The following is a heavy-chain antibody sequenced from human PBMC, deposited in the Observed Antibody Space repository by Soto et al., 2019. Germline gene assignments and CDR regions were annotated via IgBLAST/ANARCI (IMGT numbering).Heavy chain of an antibody. CDR1: GFTFSSYA. Sequence: QVQLVESGGGVVQPGRSLRLSCAASGFTFSSYAMHWVRQAPGKGLEWVAVISYDGSNKYYADSVKGRFTISRDNSKNTMYLQMNSLRAEDTAVYYCARDFANLERRESGVYWGQGTLVTVSS. J-gene: IGHJ4*02. CDR2: ISYDGSNK. V-gene: IGHV3-30-3*01. CDR3: ARDFANLERRESGVY. D-gene: IGHD1-1*01.